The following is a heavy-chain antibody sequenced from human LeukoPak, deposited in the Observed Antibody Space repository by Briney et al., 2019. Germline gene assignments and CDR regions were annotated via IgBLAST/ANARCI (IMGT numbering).Heavy chain of an antibody. CDR3: ARQRSLDY. CDR2: IYPDDSDV. J-gene: IGHJ4*02. Sequence: GESLKISCQASGYTFTDFWIGWVRQMPGKGLEWMGIIYPDDSDVRNSPSFQGQVTLSVDKSIATAYLQWSSLRASDTAMYYCARQRSLDYWGQGTLVTVSS. V-gene: IGHV5-51*01. CDR1: GYTFTDFW.